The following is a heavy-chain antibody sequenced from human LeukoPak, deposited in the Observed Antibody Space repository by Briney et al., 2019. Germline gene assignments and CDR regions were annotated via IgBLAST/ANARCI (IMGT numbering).Heavy chain of an antibody. Sequence: ASVKVSCKASGYTFTGYYMHWVRQAPGHGLEWMGWINPNSGGTNYAQKFQGRVTMTRDTSISTAYMELSRLRSDDTAVYYCARNRAVSRNWFDPWGRGTLVTVSS. D-gene: IGHD1-14*01. J-gene: IGHJ5*02. CDR2: INPNSGGT. V-gene: IGHV1-2*02. CDR3: ARNRAVSRNWFDP. CDR1: GYTFTGYY.